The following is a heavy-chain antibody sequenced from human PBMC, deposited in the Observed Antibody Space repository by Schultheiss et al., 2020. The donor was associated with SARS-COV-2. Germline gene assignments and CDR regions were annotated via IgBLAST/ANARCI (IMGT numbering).Heavy chain of an antibody. V-gene: IGHV3-15*01. CDR3: TTDRVYDYIWGSYRYPDY. D-gene: IGHD3-16*02. J-gene: IGHJ4*02. CDR2: IKSKTDGGTT. CDR1: GFTFSSYA. Sequence: GGSLRLSCAASGFTFSSYAMHWVRQAPGKGLEWVGRIKSKTDGGTTDYAAPVKGRFTISRDDSKNTLYLQMNSLKTEDTAVYYCTTDRVYDYIWGSYRYPDYWGQGTLVTVSS.